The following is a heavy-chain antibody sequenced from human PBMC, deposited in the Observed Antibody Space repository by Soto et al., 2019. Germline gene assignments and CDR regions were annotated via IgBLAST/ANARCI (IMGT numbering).Heavy chain of an antibody. D-gene: IGHD4-17*01. CDR1: GYIFTNYD. CDR2: INPNSGNT. V-gene: IGHV1-8*01. Sequence: ASVKVSCKASGYIFTNYDINWVRQATGQGREYLGWINPNSGNTGYVQKFQGRVTMTRNTSINTAYLDLNSLRSEDTAVYYCAIGMKYGYYSRCFDPCGQGTVGTVSS. J-gene: IGHJ5*02. CDR3: AIGMKYGYYSRCFDP.